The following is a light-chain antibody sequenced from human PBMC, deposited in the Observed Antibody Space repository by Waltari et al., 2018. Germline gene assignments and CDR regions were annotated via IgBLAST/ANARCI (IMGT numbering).Light chain of an antibody. CDR1: GSNIGAGFD. V-gene: IGLV1-40*01. J-gene: IGLJ3*02. CDR3: QSYDTSLSVV. CDR2: GST. Sequence: QSVLTQAPSMSGAPGQRVTISCTGSGSNIGAGFDVHWYQQLPRAAPKLLIYGSTRRPLGVPDRFFGSTSCTSAALVIIGLQPEDEAVYYCQSYDTSLSVVFGGGTKLTVL.